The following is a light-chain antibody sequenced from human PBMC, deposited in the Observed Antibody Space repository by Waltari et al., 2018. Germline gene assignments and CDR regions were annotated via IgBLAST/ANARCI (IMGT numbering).Light chain of an antibody. CDR1: QSVLYSSNNKNY. V-gene: IGKV4-1*01. CDR2: WAS. J-gene: IGKJ1*01. CDR3: QQYYSTPRT. Sequence: DIVMTQSPDSLPVSLGERATVNCKSSQSVLYSSNNKNYLAWYQQKPGQPPKLLIYWASTRDSGVPDRVSGSGSGTDFTLTISSLQAEDVAVYYCQQYYSTPRTFGQGTKVEI.